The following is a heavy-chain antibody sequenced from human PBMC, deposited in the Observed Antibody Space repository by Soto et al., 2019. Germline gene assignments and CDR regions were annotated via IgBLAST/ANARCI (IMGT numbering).Heavy chain of an antibody. CDR2: IKQDGSEK. D-gene: IGHD6-19*01. V-gene: IGHV3-7*01. CDR3: ARVYPGSGWPYHYYGMDV. Sequence: GGSLRLSCVASGFTFSSYWMSWVRQAPGKGLEWVANIKQDGSEKYYVDSVKDRFTISRDNAKNSLHLQMNSLRAEDSAVYYCARVYPGSGWPYHYYGMDVWGQGTTVTVS. J-gene: IGHJ6*02. CDR1: GFTFSSYW.